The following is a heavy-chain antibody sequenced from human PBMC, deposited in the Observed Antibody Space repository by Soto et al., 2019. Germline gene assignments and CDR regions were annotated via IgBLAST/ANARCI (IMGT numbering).Heavy chain of an antibody. D-gene: IGHD5-12*01. CDR2: TDYRSKWFK. Sequence: SQTLSLTCAISGDSVSSNSSGWIWIRQSPSRGLEWLGRTDYRSKWFKDYAVSVKSRIIINPDTSNNQFSLQLNSVTPEDTAVYFXAKGDNLGPKTGYAFDPWGQGIMVTVSS. CDR3: AKGDNLGPKTGYAFDP. J-gene: IGHJ5*02. CDR1: GDSVSSNSSG. V-gene: IGHV6-1*01.